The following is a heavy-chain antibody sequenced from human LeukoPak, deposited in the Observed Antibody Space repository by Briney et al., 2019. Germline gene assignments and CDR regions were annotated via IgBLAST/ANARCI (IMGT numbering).Heavy chain of an antibody. J-gene: IGHJ4*02. V-gene: IGHV4-34*01. CDR2: INHSGST. CDR3: ARGQYGGSYYFGY. D-gene: IGHD1-26*01. CDR1: GGSFSGYY. Sequence: SETLSLTCAAYGGSFSGYYWSWIRQPPGKGLEWIGEINHSGSTNYNPSLKSRVTISVDTSKNQFSLKLSSVTAADTAVYYCARGQYGGSYYFGYWGQGTLVTVSS.